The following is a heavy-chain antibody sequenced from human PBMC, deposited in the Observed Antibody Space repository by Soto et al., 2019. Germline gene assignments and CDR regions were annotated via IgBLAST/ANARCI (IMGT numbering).Heavy chain of an antibody. V-gene: IGHV1-2*04. D-gene: IGHD3-10*01. CDR3: ARDFTTMVRASYGMDV. J-gene: IGHJ6*02. Sequence: ASVKVSCTASGYTFTGYYMHWVRQAPGQGLEWMGWINPNSGGTNYAQKFQGWVTMTRDTSISTAYMELSRLRSDDTAVYYCARDFTTMVRASYGMDVWGQGTTVTVSS. CDR2: INPNSGGT. CDR1: GYTFTGYY.